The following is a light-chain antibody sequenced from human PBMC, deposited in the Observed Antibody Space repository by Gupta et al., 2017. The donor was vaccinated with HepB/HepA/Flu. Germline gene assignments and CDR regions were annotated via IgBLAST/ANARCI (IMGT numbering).Light chain of an antibody. CDR2: DDN. CDR1: AIGDKA. J-gene: IGLJ2*01. Sequence: SYVLTQPPSVSVAPGATAVIICGGDAIGDKALHWYQKKPGQAPLLVVYDDNDRPSGIPDRFSGSNSGDTATLTISGVEAGDEADYYCHLWGSNTDRVVLGGGTKLTVL. V-gene: IGLV3-21*02. CDR3: HLWGSNTDRVV.